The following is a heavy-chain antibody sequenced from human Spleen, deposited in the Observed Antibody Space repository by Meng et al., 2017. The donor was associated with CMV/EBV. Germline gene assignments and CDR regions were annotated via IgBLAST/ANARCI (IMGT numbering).Heavy chain of an antibody. CDR2: VNPRGGDT. CDR1: GYSFTSYY. V-gene: IGHV1-46*01. CDR3: ARQDQLLLGGAFDV. Sequence: ASVKVSCKASGYSFTSYYIHWVRQAPGQGLEWVGTVNPRGGDTSNAQKFHGRVTMTRDTSTSTVYMELGSLRSEDTALYYCARQDQLLLGGAFDVWGQGTMVTVSS. J-gene: IGHJ3*01. D-gene: IGHD2-15*01.